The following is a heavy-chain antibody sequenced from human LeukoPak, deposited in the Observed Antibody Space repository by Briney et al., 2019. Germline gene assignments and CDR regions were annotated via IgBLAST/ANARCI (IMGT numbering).Heavy chain of an antibody. V-gene: IGHV1-69*05. CDR2: IIPIFGTA. CDR1: GGTFSSYA. CDR3: ARGYDILTGYYRLDY. D-gene: IGHD3-9*01. J-gene: IGHJ4*02. Sequence: RASVKVSCKASGGTFSSYAISWVRQAPGQGLEWMGGIIPIFGTANHAQKFQGRVTNTTDESTSTAYMELSSLRSEDTAVYYCARGYDILTGYYRLDYRGQGSLVTVSS.